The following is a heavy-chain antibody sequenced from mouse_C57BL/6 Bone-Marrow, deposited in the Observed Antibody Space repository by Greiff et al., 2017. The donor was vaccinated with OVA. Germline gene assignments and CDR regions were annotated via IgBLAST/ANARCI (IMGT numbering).Heavy chain of an antibody. V-gene: IGHV1-58*01. CDR3: SRSYYVSSSYYYSMDY. Sequence: VQLQQSGAELVRPGSSVKMSCKTSGYTFTSYGINWVKQRPGQGLEWIGYIYIGNGYTEYNEKFKGKATLTSDTSSSTASMQLSSLTSEDSAIYFCSRSYYVSSSYYYSMDYCGQGPSVTVSS. D-gene: IGHD1-1*01. CDR2: IYIGNGYT. J-gene: IGHJ4*01. CDR1: GYTFTSYG.